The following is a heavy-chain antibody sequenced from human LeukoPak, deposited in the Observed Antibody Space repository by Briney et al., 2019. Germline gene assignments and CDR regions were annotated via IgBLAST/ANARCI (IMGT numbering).Heavy chain of an antibody. J-gene: IGHJ4*02. CDR3: AKPLEKYTYGGNFDY. V-gene: IGHV3-23*01. CDR1: GFTFSSYA. CDR2: ISSSADST. D-gene: IGHD4-23*01. Sequence: GGSLRLSCAASGFTFSSYAMSWVRQAPGKGLAWVSVISSSADSTYYADSVKGRFTISRDNSKNTLYLQMNNLRAEDTAVYYCAKPLEKYTYGGNFDYWGQGILVTVSS.